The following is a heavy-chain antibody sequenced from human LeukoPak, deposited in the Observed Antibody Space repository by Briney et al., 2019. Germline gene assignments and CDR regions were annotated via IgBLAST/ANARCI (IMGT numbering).Heavy chain of an antibody. Sequence: PSQTLSLTCTVSGGSISSGDYYWSWIRQPPGKGLEWIGYIYYSGSTYYSPSLTSRLTMSVETSKNQFSLKLSSVTAADTAVYYCVREITMAVVVDRGQGTLVTVSS. J-gene: IGHJ4*02. CDR2: IYYSGST. D-gene: IGHD3-22*01. V-gene: IGHV4-30-4*08. CDR3: VREITMAVVVD. CDR1: GGSISSGDYY.